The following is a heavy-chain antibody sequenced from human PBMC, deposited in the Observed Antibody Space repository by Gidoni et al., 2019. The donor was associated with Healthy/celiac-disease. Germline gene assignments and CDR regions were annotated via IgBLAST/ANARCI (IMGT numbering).Heavy chain of an antibody. D-gene: IGHD2-15*01. CDR2: IIPIFGTA. J-gene: IGHJ6*02. CDR3: ARDGYCSGGSCYPNYYYGMDV. V-gene: IGHV1-69*01. Sequence: QVQLVQSGAEVKKPGSSVKVSCKASGGTFSSYAISWVRQAPGQGLEWMGGIIPIFGTANYAQKFQGRVTITADESTSTAYMELSSLRSEDTAVYYCARDGYCSGGSCYPNYYYGMDVWGQGTTVTVSS. CDR1: GGTFSSYA.